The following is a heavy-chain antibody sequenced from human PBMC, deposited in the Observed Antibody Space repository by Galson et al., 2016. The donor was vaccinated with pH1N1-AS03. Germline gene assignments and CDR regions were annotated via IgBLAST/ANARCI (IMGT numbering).Heavy chain of an antibody. CDR2: ISTAGITT. CDR1: GFTFDYFY. CDR3: ARNWNYFNL. D-gene: IGHD1-1*01. J-gene: IGHJ4*02. Sequence: SLRLSCAASGFTFDYFYMSWIRQAPGKGLEWISFISTAGITTHYADSVKGRFTISRDNANNSLYLEMTSLRPEDTAIYYCARNWNYFNLWGPGTLVTVSS. V-gene: IGHV3-11*01.